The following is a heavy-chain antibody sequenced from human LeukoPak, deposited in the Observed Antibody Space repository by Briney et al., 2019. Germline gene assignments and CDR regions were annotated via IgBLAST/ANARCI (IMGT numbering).Heavy chain of an antibody. CDR3: ARDWHSSGRAAPGDY. CDR1: GLTFSSYS. J-gene: IGHJ4*02. D-gene: IGHD6-19*01. CDR2: ISSSSSYI. Sequence: GGSLRLSCAASGLTFSSYSMNWVRQAPGKGLEWVSSISSSSSYIYYADSVKGRFTTSRDNAKNSLYLQMNSLRDEDTAVYYCARDWHSSGRAAPGDYWGQGTLVTVSS. V-gene: IGHV3-21*01.